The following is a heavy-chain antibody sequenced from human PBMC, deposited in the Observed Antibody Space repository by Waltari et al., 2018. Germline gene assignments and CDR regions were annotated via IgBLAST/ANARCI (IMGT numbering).Heavy chain of an antibody. CDR3: ARGLPSGYYDY. D-gene: IGHD3-22*01. V-gene: IGHV4-34*01. J-gene: IGHJ4*02. CDR1: GGSFSGYY. CDR2: INHSGST. Sequence: QVQLQQWGAGLLKPSETQSLTCAVYGGSFSGYYWSWIRQPPGKGLEWIGEINHSGSTNYNPSLKSRVTISVDTSKNQFSLKLSSVTAADTAVYYCARGLPSGYYDYWGQGTLVTVSS.